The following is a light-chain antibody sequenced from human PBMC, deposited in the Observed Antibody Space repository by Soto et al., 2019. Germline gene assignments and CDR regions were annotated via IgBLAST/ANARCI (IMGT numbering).Light chain of an antibody. Sequence: QSVLTQPRSVSGSPGQSVTISCTGTSSDIGGYNFVSWYQQHPDKAPKLMIYDVSKRPSGVPDRFSGSKSGNTASLTISGLQTEDEADYYCCSYAGSYTVSFGGGTKSPS. CDR3: CSYAGSYTVS. J-gene: IGLJ2*01. V-gene: IGLV2-11*01. CDR2: DVS. CDR1: SSDIGGYNF.